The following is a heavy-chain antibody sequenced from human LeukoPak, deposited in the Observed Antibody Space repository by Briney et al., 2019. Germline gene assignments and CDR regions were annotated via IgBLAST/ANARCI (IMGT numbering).Heavy chain of an antibody. CDR2: ISSGSSYM. V-gene: IGHV3-21*01. J-gene: IGHJ6*02. CDR3: ARGLRDIPGADHYFYYGMEV. CDR1: GFTFSSYT. Sequence: TGGSLRLSCEASGFTFSSYTIHWVRQAPGKGLEWVSTISSGSSYMYYADSVKGRFTFSRDNARNSLFLQMNSLRVEDTAVYYCARGLRDIPGADHYFYYGMEVWGQGTTVTVSS. D-gene: IGHD2-15*01.